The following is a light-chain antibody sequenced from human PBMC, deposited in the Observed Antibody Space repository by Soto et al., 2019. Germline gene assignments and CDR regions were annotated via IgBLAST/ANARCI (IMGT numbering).Light chain of an antibody. CDR2: DGS. CDR3: QQRSNWPSWT. Sequence: EIVLTQSPATLSLSPGERATLSCRASQSVSSYLAWYQQKPGQAPRLLIYDGSSRATGTPARFSGRGSGTDFTLTISSLEPEDFAVYLCQQRSNWPSWTFGQGTRVEIK. J-gene: IGKJ1*01. CDR1: QSVSSY. V-gene: IGKV3-11*01.